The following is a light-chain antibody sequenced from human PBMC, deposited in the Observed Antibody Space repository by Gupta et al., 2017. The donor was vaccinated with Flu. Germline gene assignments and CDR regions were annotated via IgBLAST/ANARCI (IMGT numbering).Light chain of an antibody. Sequence: EIVMTHSPATLSVSPGERATLSCRASQSVSSNLAWYQQKPGRSPRLLIYGASTRDTGITARFSGSGYGTEFTLTISSRQSEDFAVYYCQQYNNWPRGAFGQGTRLEIK. CDR2: GAS. CDR1: QSVSSN. CDR3: QQYNNWPRGA. J-gene: IGKJ5*01. V-gene: IGKV3-15*01.